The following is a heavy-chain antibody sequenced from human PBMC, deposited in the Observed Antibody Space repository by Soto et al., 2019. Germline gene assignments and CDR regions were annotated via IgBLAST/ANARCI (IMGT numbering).Heavy chain of an antibody. CDR2: IIPILGIA. D-gene: IGHD2-2*01. CDR3: ARAMYCSSTSCYGNFDYYYYYMDV. CDR1: GGTFSSYT. Sequence: QVQLVQSGAEVKKPGSSVKVSCKASGGTFSSYTISWVRQALGQGLEWMGRIIPILGIANYAQKFQGRVTITADKSTSTAYMELSSLRSEDTAVYYCARAMYCSSTSCYGNFDYYYYYMDVWGKGTTVTVSS. V-gene: IGHV1-69*02. J-gene: IGHJ6*03.